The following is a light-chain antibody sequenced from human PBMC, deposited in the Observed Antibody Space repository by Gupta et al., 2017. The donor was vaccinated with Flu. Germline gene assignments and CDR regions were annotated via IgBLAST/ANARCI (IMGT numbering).Light chain of an antibody. CDR2: ENS. CDR3: GTWDSSLSAWV. V-gene: IGLV1-51*01. Sequence: QSVLTQPPSVSAAPGQQVTISCSGSSSNIENNYVSWYQQLPGTAPKLLIYENSKRPSGIPDRFSGSKSDTSATLSITGLQTGDEADYYCGTWDSSLSAWVFGGGTKLTVL. CDR1: SSNIENNY. J-gene: IGLJ3*02.